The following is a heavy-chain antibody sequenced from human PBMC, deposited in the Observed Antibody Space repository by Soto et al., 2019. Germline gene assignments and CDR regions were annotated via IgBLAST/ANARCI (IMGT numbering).Heavy chain of an antibody. CDR1: GFTFSSYD. CDR2: IGTAGDT. D-gene: IGHD1-20*01. V-gene: IGHV3-13*01. J-gene: IGHJ6*02. Sequence: GGSLRLSCAASGFTFSSYDMHWVRQATGKGLEWVSAIGTAGDTYYPGSVKGRFTISRENAKNSLYLQMNSLRAGDTAVYYCARDNNWNDHYYGMDVWGQGTTVTVSS. CDR3: ARDNNWNDHYYGMDV.